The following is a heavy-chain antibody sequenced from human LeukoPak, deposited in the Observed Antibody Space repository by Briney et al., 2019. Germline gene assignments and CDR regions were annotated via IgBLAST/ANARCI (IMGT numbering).Heavy chain of an antibody. Sequence: ASVKVSCKASGGTFSSYAISWVRQAPGQGLEWMGGIILIFGTANYAQKFQGRVTITTDESTSTAYMELSSLRSEDTAVYYCARVDCSGGSCYTSFDYWGQGTLVTVSS. V-gene: IGHV1-69*05. CDR1: GGTFSSYA. CDR2: IILIFGTA. D-gene: IGHD2-15*01. CDR3: ARVDCSGGSCYTSFDY. J-gene: IGHJ4*02.